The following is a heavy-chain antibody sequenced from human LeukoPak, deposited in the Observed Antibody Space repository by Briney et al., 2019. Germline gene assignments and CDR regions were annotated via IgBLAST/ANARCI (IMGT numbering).Heavy chain of an antibody. CDR2: IYYSGST. J-gene: IGHJ4*02. Sequence: ASETLSLTCTVSGGSISSSSYYWGWIRQPPGKGLEWIGSIYYSGSTYYNPSLKSRVTISVDTSKNQFSLKLSSVTAADTAAYYCARVAYYYDSSGYYYVFSYFDYWGQGTLVTVSS. CDR3: ARVAYYYDSSGYYYVFSYFDY. V-gene: IGHV4-39*07. D-gene: IGHD3-22*01. CDR1: GGSISSSSYY.